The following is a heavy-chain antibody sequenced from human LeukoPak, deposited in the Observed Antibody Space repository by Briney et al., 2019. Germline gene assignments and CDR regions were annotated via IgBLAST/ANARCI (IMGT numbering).Heavy chain of an antibody. V-gene: IGHV1-24*01. Sequence: GASVKVSCKVSGYTLTELSMHCVRQAPGKGLEWMGGFDPEDGETIYAQKFQGGVTMTEDTSTDTAYMELSSLRSEDTAVYYCATVSGWLHYFDYWGQGTLVTVSS. CDR2: FDPEDGET. D-gene: IGHD6-19*01. J-gene: IGHJ4*02. CDR1: GYTLTELS. CDR3: ATVSGWLHYFDY.